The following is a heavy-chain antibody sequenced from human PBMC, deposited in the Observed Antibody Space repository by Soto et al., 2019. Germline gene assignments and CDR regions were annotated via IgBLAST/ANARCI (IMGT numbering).Heavy chain of an antibody. J-gene: IGHJ6*02. CDR3: AKDIVVVPAATENDYYYGMDV. CDR1: GFTFSSYG. Sequence: HPGGSLRLSCAASGFTFSSYGMHWVRQAPGKGLEWVAVISYDGSNKYYADSVKGRFTISRDNSKNTLYLQMNSLRAEDTAVYYCAKDIVVVPAATENDYYYGMDVWGQGTTVTVSS. CDR2: ISYDGSNK. D-gene: IGHD2-2*01. V-gene: IGHV3-30*18.